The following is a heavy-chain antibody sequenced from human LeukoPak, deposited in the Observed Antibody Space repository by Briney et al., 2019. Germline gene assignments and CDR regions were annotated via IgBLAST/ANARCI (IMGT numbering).Heavy chain of an antibody. CDR1: GGSISSGGYY. CDR2: IDHSGST. CDR3: VRRNYVSGRIDP. D-gene: IGHD3-16*01. Sequence: SQTLSLTCTVSGGSISSGGYYWSWIRQPPGKGLEWIGEIDHSGSTNYNPSLKSRVTISVDTSKNQFSLKLSSVTAADTAVYHCVRRNYVSGRIDPWGQGTLVTVSS. V-gene: IGHV4-39*01. J-gene: IGHJ5*02.